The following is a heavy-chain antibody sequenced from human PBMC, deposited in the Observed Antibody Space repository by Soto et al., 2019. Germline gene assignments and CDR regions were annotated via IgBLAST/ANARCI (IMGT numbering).Heavy chain of an antibody. J-gene: IGHJ3*02. CDR1: GYTFTNHY. CDR2: INPNWGNT. D-gene: IGHD2-2*01. Sequence: QVQLVQSGAEVREPGASVKVSCKASGYTFTNHYIHWVRQAPGQGLEWMGIINPNWGNTTYAQKFQGRLAVTRDTSTSTVYMELSSLRSEDTAVYYCTRAIVVVPPAPSDALDIWGQGTMVTVSS. CDR3: TRAIVVVPPAPSDALDI. V-gene: IGHV1-46*03.